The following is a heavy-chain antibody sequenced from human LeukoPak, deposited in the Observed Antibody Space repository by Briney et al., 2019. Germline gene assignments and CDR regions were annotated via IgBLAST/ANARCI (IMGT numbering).Heavy chain of an antibody. Sequence: SVKVSCKASGGTFSSYAISWVRQAPGQGLEWMGGIIPIFGTANYAQKFQGRVTITADESTSTAYMELSSLRSEDTAVYYCARDEAVAAPAPLDYWGQGTLVTVSS. D-gene: IGHD6-19*01. J-gene: IGHJ4*02. CDR1: GGTFSSYA. CDR2: IIPIFGTA. V-gene: IGHV1-69*01. CDR3: ARDEAVAAPAPLDY.